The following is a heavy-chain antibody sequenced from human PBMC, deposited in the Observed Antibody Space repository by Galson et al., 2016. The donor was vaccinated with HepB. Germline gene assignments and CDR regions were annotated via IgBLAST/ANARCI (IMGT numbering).Heavy chain of an antibody. Sequence: SLRLSCAASGFTFSNSAMSWVRQAPGKGLEWVSIITDSDHDTYYADPLKGRFTISRDNSRNTMYLQMNGLRVEDTAVYYCARSPASGWSTDFFDYWGLGTLVTVSS. CDR3: ARSPASGWSTDFFDY. CDR1: GFTFSNSA. V-gene: IGHV3-23*01. D-gene: IGHD6-19*01. J-gene: IGHJ4*02. CDR2: ITDSDHDT.